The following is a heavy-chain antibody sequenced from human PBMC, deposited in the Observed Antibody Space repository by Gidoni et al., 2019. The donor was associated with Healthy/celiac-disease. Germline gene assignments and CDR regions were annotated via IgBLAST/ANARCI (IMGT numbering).Heavy chain of an antibody. V-gene: IGHV3-9*01. CDR2: ISWNSGSI. J-gene: IGHJ3*02. CDR3: AKDTVVGDSTQGAFDI. Sequence: EVQLVESGGGLVQPGRSLRLSCAASGFTFDDYAMHWVRQAPGKGLEWASGISWNSGSIGYADSVKGRFTISRDNAKNSLYLQMNSLRAEDTALYYCAKDTVVGDSTQGAFDIWGQGTMVTVSS. D-gene: IGHD6-13*01. CDR1: GFTFDDYA.